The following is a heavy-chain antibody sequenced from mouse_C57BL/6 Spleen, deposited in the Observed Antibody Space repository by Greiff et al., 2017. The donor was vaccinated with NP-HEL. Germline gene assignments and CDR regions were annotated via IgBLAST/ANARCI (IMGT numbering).Heavy chain of an antibody. CDR2: ISSGGSYT. D-gene: IGHD1-1*01. CDR1: GFTFSSYG. Sequence: EVMLVESGGDLVKPGGSLKLSCAASGFTFSSYGMSWVRQTPDKRLEWVATISSGGSYTYYPDSVKGRFTISRDNAKNTLYLQMSSLKSEDTAMYYCARNYYGSSDYAMDYWGQGTSVTVSS. CDR3: ARNYYGSSDYAMDY. J-gene: IGHJ4*01. V-gene: IGHV5-6*01.